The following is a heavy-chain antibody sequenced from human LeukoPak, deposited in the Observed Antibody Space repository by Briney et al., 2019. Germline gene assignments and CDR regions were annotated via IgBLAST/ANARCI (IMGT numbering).Heavy chain of an antibody. J-gene: IGHJ3*02. Sequence: QSGGSLRLSCAASGFTFTNYWMHWVRQAPGKGLVWVSRISTDVTTTHYADSVKGRFTISRDNAKNTLYLQINSLRAEDMAVYYCVSDSGSYRNDAFDIWGQGTRVTVSS. CDR2: ISTDVTTT. CDR3: VSDSGSYRNDAFDI. D-gene: IGHD1-26*01. V-gene: IGHV3-74*01. CDR1: GFTFTNYW.